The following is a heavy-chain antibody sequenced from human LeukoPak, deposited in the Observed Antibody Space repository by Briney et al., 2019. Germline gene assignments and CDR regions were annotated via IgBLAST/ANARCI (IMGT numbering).Heavy chain of an antibody. CDR3: ATDQIQSPTVTMYY. V-gene: IGHV1-46*01. D-gene: IGHD4-17*01. Sequence: ASVKVSCKASGYSFTSHYMHWVRQAPGQGLEWMGLINPSGSSTLYAQKFQGRVTMTRDMSTTTDYMELSSLRSEDTAVYYCATDQIQSPTVTMYYWGQGTLVTVSS. CDR1: GYSFTSHY. CDR2: INPSGSST. J-gene: IGHJ4*02.